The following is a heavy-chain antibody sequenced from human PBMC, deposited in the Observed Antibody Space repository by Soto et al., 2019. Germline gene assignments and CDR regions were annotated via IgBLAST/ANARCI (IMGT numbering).Heavy chain of an antibody. J-gene: IGHJ4*02. D-gene: IGHD3-9*01. Sequence: GGSLRLSCAASGFTVSSNYMSWVRQAPGKGLEWVSVIYSGGSTYYADSVKGRFTISRDNSKNTLYLQMNSLRAEDTAVYYCARDKTGYYTSVDYWGQGTLVTVSS. CDR3: ARDKTGYYTSVDY. CDR1: GFTVSSNY. CDR2: IYSGGST. V-gene: IGHV3-66*01.